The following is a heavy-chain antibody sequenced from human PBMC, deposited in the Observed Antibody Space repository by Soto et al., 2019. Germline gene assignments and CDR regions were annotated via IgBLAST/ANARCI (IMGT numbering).Heavy chain of an antibody. CDR3: ARVRSDYGGNSDWFDP. D-gene: IGHD4-17*01. CDR2: IYSGGST. V-gene: IGHV3-53*01. CDR1: GFTVSSNY. Sequence: PWGSLRLSCAASGFTVSSNYMSWVRQDPGKGLEWFSVIYSGGSTYYADSVKGRFTISRDNSKNTLYLQMNSLRAEDTAVYYFARVRSDYGGNSDWFDPWCQGTLVTVS. J-gene: IGHJ5*02.